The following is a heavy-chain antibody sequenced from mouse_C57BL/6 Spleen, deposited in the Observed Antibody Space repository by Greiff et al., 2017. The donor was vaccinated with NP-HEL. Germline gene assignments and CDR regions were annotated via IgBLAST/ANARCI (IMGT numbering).Heavy chain of an antibody. Sequence: EVKVVESGGGLVKPGGSLKLSCAASGFTFSDYGMHWVRQAPEKGLEWVAYISSGSSTIYYADTVKGRFTISRDNAKNTLFLQMTSLRSEDTAMYYCARGVWNYGNYYFDYWGQGTTLTVSS. J-gene: IGHJ2*01. CDR3: ARGVWNYGNYYFDY. V-gene: IGHV5-17*01. D-gene: IGHD2-1*01. CDR2: ISSGSSTI. CDR1: GFTFSDYG.